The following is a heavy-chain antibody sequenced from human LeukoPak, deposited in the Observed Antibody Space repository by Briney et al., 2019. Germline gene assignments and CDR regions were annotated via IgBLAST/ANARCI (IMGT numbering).Heavy chain of an antibody. D-gene: IGHD3-3*01. J-gene: IGHJ6*03. Sequence: PSETLSLTCTVSGGSISSSSYYWGWIRQPPGKGLEWIGSIYYSGSTYYNPSLKSRVTISVDTSKNQFSLKLSSVTAAGTAVYYCARLPLIERPRLWSGYFLYYYYMDVWGKGTTVTVSS. CDR2: IYYSGST. V-gene: IGHV4-39*01. CDR3: ARLPLIERPRLWSGYFLYYYYMDV. CDR1: GGSISSSSYY.